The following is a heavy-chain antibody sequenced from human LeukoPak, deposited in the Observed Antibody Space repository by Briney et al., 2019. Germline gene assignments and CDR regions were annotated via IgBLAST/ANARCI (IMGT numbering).Heavy chain of an antibody. CDR1: GFAFSSYG. J-gene: IGHJ5*02. Sequence: GGSLRLSCAPSGFAFSSYGMCWVRQAPGKGLEWVAFIWYDGSNEYYADSVKGRFTIFRDNSKNTLYLQMNSLRGDDTAVYYCARDSPLTAGPFDPWGQGTLVTVSS. CDR2: IWYDGSNE. CDR3: ARDSPLTAGPFDP. V-gene: IGHV3-33*07. D-gene: IGHD7-27*01.